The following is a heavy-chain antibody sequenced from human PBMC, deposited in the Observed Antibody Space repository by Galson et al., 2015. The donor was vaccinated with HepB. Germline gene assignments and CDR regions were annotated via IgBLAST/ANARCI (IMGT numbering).Heavy chain of an antibody. CDR1: GYTLTELS. CDR3: ATVNGGRYAFDI. V-gene: IGHV1-24*01. D-gene: IGHD3-16*01. Sequence: SVKVSCKVSGYTLTELSMHWVRQAPGKGLEWMGGFDPEDGETIYAQKFQGRVTMTEDTPTDTAYMELSSLRSEDTAVYYCATVNGGRYAFDIWGQGTMVTVSS. CDR2: FDPEDGET. J-gene: IGHJ3*02.